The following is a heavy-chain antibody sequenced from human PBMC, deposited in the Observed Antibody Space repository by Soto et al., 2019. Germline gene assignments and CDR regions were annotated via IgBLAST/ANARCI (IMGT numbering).Heavy chain of an antibody. V-gene: IGHV4-34*01. CDR2: INHSGST. D-gene: IGHD3-9*01. Sequence: SETLSLTCAVYGGSFSGYYWSWIRQSPGKGLEWIGEINHSGSTNYNPSLKSRVTISVDTSKNQFSLKLSSVTAADTAVYYCARGGSGILTGYYYLRHWFDPWGQGTLVTVSS. J-gene: IGHJ5*02. CDR3: ARGGSGILTGYYYLRHWFDP. CDR1: GGSFSGYY.